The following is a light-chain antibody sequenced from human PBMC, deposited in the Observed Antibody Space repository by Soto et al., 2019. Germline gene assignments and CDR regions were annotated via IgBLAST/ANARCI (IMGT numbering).Light chain of an antibody. CDR2: DDN. Sequence: VLTQPPSVSAAPGQKVTISCSGSSSNIGGNSVSWYQQLPGTAPKLLIYDDNKRPSGIPDRFSGSKSGTSATLGITGFQTGDEADHYCGSWDSSLSAYVFGTGTKVTVL. CDR1: SSNIGGNS. J-gene: IGLJ1*01. CDR3: GSWDSSLSAYV. V-gene: IGLV1-51*01.